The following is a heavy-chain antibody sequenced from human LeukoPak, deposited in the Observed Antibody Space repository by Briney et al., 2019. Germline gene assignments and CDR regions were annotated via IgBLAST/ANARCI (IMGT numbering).Heavy chain of an antibody. D-gene: IGHD2-2*01. V-gene: IGHV4-4*07. Sequence: SETLSLTCAVYGGSFSGYYWSWIRQPAGKGLDWIGRIYSSGSTDYNPSLKSRVTMSADTSKNQFSLKLSSVTAADTAVYYCARDAKGSTSHDYMDVWGKGTTVTVSS. J-gene: IGHJ6*03. CDR3: ARDAKGSTSHDYMDV. CDR2: IYSSGST. CDR1: GGSFSGYY.